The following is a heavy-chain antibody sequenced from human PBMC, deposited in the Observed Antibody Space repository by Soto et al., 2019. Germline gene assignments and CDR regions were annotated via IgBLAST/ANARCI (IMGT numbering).Heavy chain of an antibody. Sequence: QVQLVQSGAEVKKPGASVKVSCKASGYTFTSYAMHWVRQAPGQRLEWMGWINAGNGNTKYSQKFQGRVTITRDTSASTAYMDLSSLRSEDTAVYYCARTYYDIVTGQADGGYFGYWGQGTLVTVSS. CDR2: INAGNGNT. CDR1: GYTFTSYA. D-gene: IGHD3-9*01. CDR3: ARTYYDIVTGQADGGYFGY. J-gene: IGHJ4*02. V-gene: IGHV1-3*01.